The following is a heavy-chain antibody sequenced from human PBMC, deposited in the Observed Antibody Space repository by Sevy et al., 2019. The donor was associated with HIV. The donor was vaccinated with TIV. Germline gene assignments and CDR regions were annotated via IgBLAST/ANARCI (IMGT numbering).Heavy chain of an antibody. CDR1: GFTFSNYA. CDR3: AGEAAGGPYSSSWLSNWFDP. CDR2: ISYDANNK. J-gene: IGHJ5*02. Sequence: GGSLRLSGAASGFTFSNYALHWVRQAPGKGLEWVAIISYDANNKYYADSVKGRFTISRDNSKNTVYLQMKSLRVEDTGVYYWAGEAAGGPYSSSWLSNWFDPWGQGTLVTVSS. V-gene: IGHV3-30*04. D-gene: IGHD6-13*01.